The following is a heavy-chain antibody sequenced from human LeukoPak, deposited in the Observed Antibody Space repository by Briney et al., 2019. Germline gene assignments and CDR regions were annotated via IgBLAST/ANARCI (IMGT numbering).Heavy chain of an antibody. Sequence: PSETLSLTCTVSGGSIINSPYYWGWVRQPPGKGLEWIGYVYYTGSTNKNPSLKSRVTMSVDTSKNQFSLNLKSVTAADTAVYYCARSSEGRYYYDSSGFSYYYYYMDVWGKGTTVTISS. V-gene: IGHV4-61*05. CDR2: VYYTGST. CDR1: GGSIINSPYY. CDR3: ARSSEGRYYYDSSGFSYYYYYMDV. D-gene: IGHD3-22*01. J-gene: IGHJ6*03.